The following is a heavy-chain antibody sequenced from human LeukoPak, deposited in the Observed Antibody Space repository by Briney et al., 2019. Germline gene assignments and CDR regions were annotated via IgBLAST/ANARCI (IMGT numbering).Heavy chain of an antibody. CDR3: AKDPYDYYDSSGYYYEPYFDY. J-gene: IGHJ4*02. V-gene: IGHV3-30*02. Sequence: GRSLRLSCAASGLTSSSYGMHWVRQAPGKGLEWVAFIRYDGSNKYYAESVKGRFTISRDNSKNTLYLQMNSLRAEDTAVYYCAKDPYDYYDSSGYYYEPYFDYWGQGTLVTVSS. CDR2: IRYDGSNK. D-gene: IGHD3-22*01. CDR1: GLTSSSYG.